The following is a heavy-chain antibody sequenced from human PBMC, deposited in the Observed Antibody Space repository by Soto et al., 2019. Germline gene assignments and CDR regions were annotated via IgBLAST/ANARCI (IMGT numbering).Heavy chain of an antibody. CDR2: IYHSGST. J-gene: IGHJ4*02. D-gene: IGHD3-10*01. CDR3: ARGSVVTMVRGVIRYYFDY. Sequence: SETLSLTCTVSGDSITSNSYLWAWIRQPPGKRIERIGYIYHSGSTYYNPSLKSRVTISVDRSKNQFSLKLSSVTAADTAVYYCARGSVVTMVRGVIRYYFDYWGQGTLVTVSS. V-gene: IGHV4-39*07. CDR1: GDSITSNSYL.